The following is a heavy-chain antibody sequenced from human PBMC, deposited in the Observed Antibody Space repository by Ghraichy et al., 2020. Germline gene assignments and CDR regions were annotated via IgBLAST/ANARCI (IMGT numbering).Heavy chain of an antibody. CDR2: IRYDGNNK. CDR3: AKDAGGYSYGSGGMDV. CDR1: GFTFSSYG. D-gene: IGHD5-18*01. V-gene: IGHV3-30*02. J-gene: IGHJ6*02. Sequence: WGSLRLSCAASGFTFSSYGMHWVRQAPGKGLEWVTFIRYDGNNKYYADSVKGRFTISRDNSKNTLYLQMNSLRAEDTAVYYCAKDAGGYSYGSGGMDVWGQGTTVTVSS.